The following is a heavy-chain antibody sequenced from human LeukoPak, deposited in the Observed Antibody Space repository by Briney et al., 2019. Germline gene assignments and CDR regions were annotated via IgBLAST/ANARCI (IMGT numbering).Heavy chain of an antibody. J-gene: IGHJ4*02. CDR2: INPNSGGT. CDR3: ARARWQLVPYFDS. Sequence: ASVKVSCKASGYTFTDYYMHWVRQAPWQGLEWMGWINPNSGGTNFAQKFQGRVAITRDTSISTAYMELGSLRSDDTAVYYCARARWQLVPYFDSWGQGTLVTVSS. CDR1: GYTFTDYY. V-gene: IGHV1-2*02. D-gene: IGHD6-6*01.